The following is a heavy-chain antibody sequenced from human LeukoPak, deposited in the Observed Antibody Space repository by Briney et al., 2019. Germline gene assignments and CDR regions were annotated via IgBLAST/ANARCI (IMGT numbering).Heavy chain of an antibody. Sequence: GGSLRLACAASGFTFSNYAMSWVRQAPGKGLEWVSGISSGGTGTYYADSVRGRFTISRDNSKITLYLQMDSLRVEDTAVYYCAREVAASFDYWGQGTLVTVSS. CDR2: ISSGGTGT. D-gene: IGHD2-15*01. V-gene: IGHV3-23*01. CDR1: GFTFSNYA. CDR3: AREVAASFDY. J-gene: IGHJ4*02.